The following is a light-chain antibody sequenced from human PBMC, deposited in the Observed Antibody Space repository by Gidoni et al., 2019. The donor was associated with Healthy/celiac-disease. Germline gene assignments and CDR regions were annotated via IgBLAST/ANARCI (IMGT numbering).Light chain of an antibody. CDR1: HVISSW. V-gene: IGKV1-5*03. J-gene: IGKJ1*01. CDR3: QQYNSYSRT. CDR2: KAS. Sequence: DIQMTQSPSTLSASVGDRVTITCPASHVISSWLAWYQQKPGKAPKLLIYKASSLESGVPSRFSGSGSGTEFTLTISSLQPDDFATYYCQQYNSYSRTFGQGTKVEIK.